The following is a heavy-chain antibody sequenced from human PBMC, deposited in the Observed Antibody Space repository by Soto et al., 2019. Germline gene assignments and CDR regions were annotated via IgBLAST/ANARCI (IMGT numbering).Heavy chain of an antibody. Sequence: PSETLSLTCAVYGGSFSGYYWSWIRQPPGKGLEWIGEINHSGSTSYNPSLKSRVTISVDTSKNQFSLKLSSVTAADTAVYYCARRGRGYSHTPGTFDYWGQGTLVTVS. CDR2: INHSGST. J-gene: IGHJ4*02. CDR3: ARRGRGYSHTPGTFDY. CDR1: GGSFSGYY. V-gene: IGHV4-34*01. D-gene: IGHD5-18*01.